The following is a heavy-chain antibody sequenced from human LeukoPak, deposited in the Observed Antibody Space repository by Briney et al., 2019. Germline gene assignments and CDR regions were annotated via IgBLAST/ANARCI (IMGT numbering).Heavy chain of an antibody. CDR3: ARGDPPYYYGRRLMGY. Sequence: GGSLRLSCAASGFTFSSYEMNWVRQAPGKGLEWVSYISSSGSTIYYADSVKGRFTISRDNAKNSLYLQMNSLRAEDTAVYYCARGDPPYYYGRRLMGYWGQGTLVTVSS. CDR1: GFTFSSYE. J-gene: IGHJ4*02. V-gene: IGHV3-48*03. D-gene: IGHD3-10*01. CDR2: ISSSGSTI.